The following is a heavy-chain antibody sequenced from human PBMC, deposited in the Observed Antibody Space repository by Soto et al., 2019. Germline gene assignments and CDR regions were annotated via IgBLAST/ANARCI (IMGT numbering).Heavy chain of an antibody. CDR3: TRDGVVVVTAIIY. Sequence: GGSLRLSCAASGFIFSDYGMHWVRQAPDKGLEWVAFISFDGRNENSADSVKGRFTISRGNSKCIAYLQMNSLKTEDTVVYYCTRDGVVVVTAIIYWGQRTLVTVSS. CDR2: ISFDGRNE. J-gene: IGHJ4*02. V-gene: IGHV3-30*03. CDR1: GFIFSDYG. D-gene: IGHD2-21*02.